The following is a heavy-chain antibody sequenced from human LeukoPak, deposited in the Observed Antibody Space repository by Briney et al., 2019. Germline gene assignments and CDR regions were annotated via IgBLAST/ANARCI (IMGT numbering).Heavy chain of an antibody. J-gene: IGHJ4*02. CDR1: HYFIRSSDYY. Sequence: SETLSLTCGVSHYFIRSSDYYWGWIRQPPGKGLEWLASVYHNGVTSYKSSLESRLTISVDTSENQFSLKLTSVTAADTAVYYCARLFFDYSDGGVSYGGPHLPDWGQGTLVSVSS. V-gene: IGHV4-38-2*01. D-gene: IGHD3-22*01. CDR2: VYHNGVT. CDR3: ARLFFDYSDGGVSYGGPHLPD.